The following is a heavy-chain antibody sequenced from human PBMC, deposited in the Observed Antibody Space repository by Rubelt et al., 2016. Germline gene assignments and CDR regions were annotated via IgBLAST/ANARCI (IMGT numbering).Heavy chain of an antibody. V-gene: IGHV1-3*01. Sequence: QVQLVQSGAAVMRPGASVKVSCKASGYPFATYAMHWVRQDAGQRLEWMGWIDAGKRDTKYSINLQGRVTFTRDTSASTAYMELSSLRSEDSAVYYCARFALPAVTTAYYYYALDVWGQGTTVTVSS. D-gene: IGHD4-17*01. CDR1: GYPFATYA. J-gene: IGHJ6*02. CDR2: IDAGKRDT. CDR3: ARFALPAVTTAYYYYALDV.